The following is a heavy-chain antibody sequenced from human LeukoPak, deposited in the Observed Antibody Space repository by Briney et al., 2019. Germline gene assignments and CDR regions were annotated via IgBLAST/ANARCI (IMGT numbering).Heavy chain of an antibody. CDR3: AGLKYYYDSSGYYLDYFDY. CDR2: IYYSGST. J-gene: IGHJ4*02. V-gene: IGHV4-39*01. D-gene: IGHD3-22*01. CDR1: GGSISSSSYY. Sequence: SETLSLTCSVSGGSISSSSYYWGWIRQPPGTGLERVGSIYYSGSTYYNPSLKSRVTISVDTSKNQFSLKLSSVTAADTAVYYCAGLKYYYDSSGYYLDYFDYWGQGTLVTVSS.